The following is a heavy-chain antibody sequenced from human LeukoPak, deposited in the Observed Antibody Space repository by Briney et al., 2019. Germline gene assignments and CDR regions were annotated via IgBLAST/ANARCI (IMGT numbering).Heavy chain of an antibody. CDR2: VIPNSGGT. V-gene: IGHV1-2*02. D-gene: IGHD3-9*01. Sequence: GASVKVSCKASGYTFTVYYIRWVRQAPGQGPEWMGWVIPNSGGTKYAQKFQDRVTLTRDTSTNTAYMELSSPTHDDTAVYYCARGVLIQGRGAFDIWGQGSMVTVSS. CDR1: GYTFTVYY. CDR3: ARGVLIQGRGAFDI. J-gene: IGHJ3*02.